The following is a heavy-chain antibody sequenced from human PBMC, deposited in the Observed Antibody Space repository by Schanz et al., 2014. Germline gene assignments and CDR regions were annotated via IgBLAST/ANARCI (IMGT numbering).Heavy chain of an antibody. J-gene: IGHJ4*02. Sequence: EVQLVESGGGVVRPGGSLRLSCASSGFSFTTYAMSWVRQAPGKGLEWVSSISSGGGSTYYADSVKGRFTISRDNSKNSLYLQMNSLRAEDTAVYYCARIGGSVFDYWAQGTLVTVSS. V-gene: IGHV3-23*04. CDR3: ARIGGSVFDY. D-gene: IGHD3-10*01. CDR1: GFSFTTYA. CDR2: ISSGGGST.